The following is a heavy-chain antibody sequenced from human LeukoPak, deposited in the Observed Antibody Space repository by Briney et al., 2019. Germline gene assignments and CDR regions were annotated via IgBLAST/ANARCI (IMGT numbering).Heavy chain of an antibody. D-gene: IGHD3-22*01. Sequence: GASVKVSCKTSGYTFSRHGITWVRQAPGQGPEWMGWVSGYNGDTNYAKSVRGRVTMTTETSTNTAYMELRSLRSDDTAVYYCAKDIHPGLDSGASCCFDYWGQGTPVTVSS. J-gene: IGHJ4*02. CDR2: VSGYNGDT. V-gene: IGHV1-18*01. CDR1: GYTFSRHG. CDR3: AKDIHPGLDSGASCCFDY.